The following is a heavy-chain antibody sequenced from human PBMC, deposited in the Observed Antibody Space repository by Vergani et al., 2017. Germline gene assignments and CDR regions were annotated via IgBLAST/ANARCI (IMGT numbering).Heavy chain of an antibody. CDR2: IYHSGST. D-gene: IGHD3-22*01. Sequence: QVQLQESGPGLVKPSETLSLTCTVSGYSISSGYYWGWIRQPPGNGLEWIGSIYHSGSTYYNPSLKSRVTRSVDTSKNQFTLKLRSVTAADTAVYYCAGDSDREVVVITRSPYYFDYWGQGTLVTVSS. CDR3: AGDSDREVVVITRSPYYFDY. CDR1: GYSISSGYY. V-gene: IGHV4-38-2*02. J-gene: IGHJ4*02.